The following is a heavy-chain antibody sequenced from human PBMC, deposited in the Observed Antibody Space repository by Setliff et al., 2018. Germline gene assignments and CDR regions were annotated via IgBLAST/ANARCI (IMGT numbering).Heavy chain of an antibody. CDR2: IYYSGST. CDR1: GGSISSGSYY. Sequence: SETLSLTCTVSGGSISSGSYYWGWIRQPPGKGLEWIGSIYYSGSTYYNPSLKSRVTISVDTSKNQFSLKLSPVTAADTAVYYCARGPPSYDFWSGYYVSNYYMDVWGKGTTVTVSS. J-gene: IGHJ6*03. V-gene: IGHV4-39*07. D-gene: IGHD3-3*01. CDR3: ARGPPSYDFWSGYYVSNYYMDV.